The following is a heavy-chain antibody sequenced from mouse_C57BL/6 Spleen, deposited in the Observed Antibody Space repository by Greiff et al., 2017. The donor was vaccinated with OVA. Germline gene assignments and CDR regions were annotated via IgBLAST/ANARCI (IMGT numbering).Heavy chain of an antibody. Sequence: EVKLQQSGAELVRPGASVKLSCTASGFNIKDYYMHWVKQRPEQGLEWIGRIDPEDGDTEYAPKFQGKATMTADTSSNTAYLQLSSLTSEDTAVYYCTTGDGSSYDYAMDYWGQGTSVTVSS. CDR3: TTGDGSSYDYAMDY. CDR2: IDPEDGDT. J-gene: IGHJ4*01. CDR1: GFNIKDYY. V-gene: IGHV14-1*01. D-gene: IGHD1-1*01.